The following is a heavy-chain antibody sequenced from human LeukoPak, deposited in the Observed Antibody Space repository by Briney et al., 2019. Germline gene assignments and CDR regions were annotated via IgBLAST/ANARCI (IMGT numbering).Heavy chain of an antibody. CDR1: GFTFSSYA. Sequence: PGGSLRLSCTASGFTFSSYAMSWVRQAPGKGLEWVSGISWNSGSIGYADSVKGRFTISRDNAKNSLYLQMNSLRAEDTALYYCAKGSITYYDILTGYWEWGQGTLVTVSS. J-gene: IGHJ4*02. CDR3: AKGSITYYDILTGYWE. V-gene: IGHV3-9*01. D-gene: IGHD3-9*01. CDR2: ISWNSGSI.